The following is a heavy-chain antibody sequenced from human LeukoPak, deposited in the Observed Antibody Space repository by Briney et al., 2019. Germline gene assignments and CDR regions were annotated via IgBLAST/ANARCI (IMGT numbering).Heavy chain of an antibody. CDR3: ARGRCSSTSCYARARHDAFDI. Sequence: SETLSLTCAVYGGSFSGYYWSWIRQPPGKGLEWIGEINHSGSTNYNPSLKSRVTISVDTSKNQFSLKLSSVTAADTAVYYCARGRCSSTSCYARARHDAFDIWGHGTMVTVSS. D-gene: IGHD2-2*01. J-gene: IGHJ3*02. V-gene: IGHV4-34*01. CDR1: GGSFSGYY. CDR2: INHSGST.